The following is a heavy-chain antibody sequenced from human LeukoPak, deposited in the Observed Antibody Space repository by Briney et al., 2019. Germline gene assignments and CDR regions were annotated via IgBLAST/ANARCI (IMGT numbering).Heavy chain of an antibody. CDR1: GYIFTSYW. CDR3: ARAGDLNY. J-gene: IGHJ4*02. CDR2: IAPSDSYT. Sequence: GESLQISSQGSGYIFTSYWISWVRQMPGKGLEWMGRIAPSDSYTNYSPSFQGHVTISADKSISTAYLQWSSLKASDTAMYYCARAGDLNYWGQGTLVTVSS. V-gene: IGHV5-10-1*01. D-gene: IGHD7-27*01.